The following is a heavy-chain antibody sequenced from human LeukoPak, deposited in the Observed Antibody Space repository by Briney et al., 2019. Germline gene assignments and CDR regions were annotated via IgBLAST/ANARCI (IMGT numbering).Heavy chain of an antibody. CDR1: GFTVSRNY. CDR3: ASGTSVTTLDY. CDR2: TYSDGST. J-gene: IGHJ4*02. D-gene: IGHD4-17*01. V-gene: IGHV3-53*01. Sequence: PGRSLRLSCAASGFTVSRNYMSWVRQAPGKGLESVSITYSDGSTYYADSVKGRFTISRDNSKNTLYLQMNSLRAEDTAVYYCASGTSVTTLDYWGQGTLVTVSS.